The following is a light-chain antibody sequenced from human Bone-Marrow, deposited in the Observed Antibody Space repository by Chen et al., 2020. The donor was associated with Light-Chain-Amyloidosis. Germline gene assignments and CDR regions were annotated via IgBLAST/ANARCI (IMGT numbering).Light chain of an antibody. CDR1: SSDVGGDNH. CDR2: EVT. V-gene: IGLV2-14*01. Sequence: QSALTQPASVSGSPGQPITTSCTGTSSDVGGDNHVSWYQQHPDKAPKLMIYEVTNRPSWVPDRFSGSKSANTASLTIYGLQTEDEADYFCSSYTITNTLVFGSGTRVTVL. J-gene: IGLJ1*01. CDR3: SSYTITNTLV.